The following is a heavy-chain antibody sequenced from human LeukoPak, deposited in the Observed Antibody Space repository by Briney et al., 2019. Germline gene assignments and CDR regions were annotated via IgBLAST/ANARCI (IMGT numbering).Heavy chain of an antibody. CDR1: GGSFSGYY. CDR3: AITGPRYSYGYRPYYFDY. CDR2: INHSGST. J-gene: IGHJ4*02. Sequence: SETLSLTCAVYGGSFSGYYWSWIRQPPGKGLEWIGEINHSGSTNYNPSLKSRVTISVDTSKNQFSLKLSSVTAADTAVYYCAITGPRYSYGYRPYYFDYWGQETLVTVSS. V-gene: IGHV4-34*01. D-gene: IGHD5-18*01.